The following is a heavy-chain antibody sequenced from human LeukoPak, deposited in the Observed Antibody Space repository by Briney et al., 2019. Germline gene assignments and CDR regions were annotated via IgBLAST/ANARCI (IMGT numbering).Heavy chain of an antibody. CDR2: INPSGGST. J-gene: IGHJ4*02. CDR3: ARVGQFYYDSSGFDY. V-gene: IGHV1-46*01. CDR1: GYTFTSYY. Sequence: ASVKVSCKASGYTFTSYYMHWVRQAPGQGLEWMGIINPSGGSTSYAQKFQGRVTMTRDMSTSTVYMELSSLRSEDTAVYYCARVGQFYYDSSGFDYWGQGTLVTVSS. D-gene: IGHD3-22*01.